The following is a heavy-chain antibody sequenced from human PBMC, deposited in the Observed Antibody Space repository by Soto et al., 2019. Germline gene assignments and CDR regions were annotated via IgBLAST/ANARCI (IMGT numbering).Heavy chain of an antibody. J-gene: IGHJ3*02. CDR1: GYTFTSYD. Sequence: ASVKVSCKASGYTFTSYDINWVRQATGQGLEWVGWMNPNSGNTGYAQKFQGRVTMTRNTSISTAYMELSSLRSEDTAVYYCLGYCSGGSCYSPYDAFDIWGQGTMVTVS. CDR2: MNPNSGNT. V-gene: IGHV1-8*01. CDR3: LGYCSGGSCYSPYDAFDI. D-gene: IGHD2-15*01.